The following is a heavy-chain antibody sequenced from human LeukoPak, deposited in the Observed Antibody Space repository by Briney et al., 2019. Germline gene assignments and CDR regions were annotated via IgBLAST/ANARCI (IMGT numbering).Heavy chain of an antibody. V-gene: IGHV3-11*01. CDR3: ARGAPGPFAFDI. J-gene: IGHJ3*02. CDR2: ISSSGSTI. Sequence: GGCLTLSCAASGFTFSDYYISCIRPPPGRGVEWVAYISSSGSTIYYPDSVRGGSTISRDNAKNSLYLQMNSLRDEDTAVYYCARGAPGPFAFDIWGQGTMVTVSS. CDR1: GFTFSDYY.